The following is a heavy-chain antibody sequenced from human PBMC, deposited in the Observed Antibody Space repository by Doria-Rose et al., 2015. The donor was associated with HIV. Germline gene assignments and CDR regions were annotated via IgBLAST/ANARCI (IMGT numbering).Heavy chain of an antibody. Sequence: QVTLKESGPVLVKPTETLTLTCTVSGVSLSSPGMGVSWIRQPPGKALEWLANIFPDDESSYNTSLKSRLTISRGTSKRQVVLTMTDMDPVDTATYYCARIKSSRWYHKYYFDFWGQGTLVIVSA. J-gene: IGHJ4*02. D-gene: IGHD6-13*01. CDR3: ARIKSSRWYHKYYFDF. CDR1: GVSLSSPGMG. V-gene: IGHV2-26*01. CDR2: IFPDDES.